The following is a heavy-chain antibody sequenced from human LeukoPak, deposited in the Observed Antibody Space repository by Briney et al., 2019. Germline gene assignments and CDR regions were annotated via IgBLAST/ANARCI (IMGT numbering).Heavy chain of an antibody. CDR2: INPNSGVT. J-gene: IGHJ4*02. Sequence: ASVKVSCKASGYTFTTYYMHWVRQAPGQGLEWMGRINPNSGVTNFAQKFQGRVTMTRDTSINTVYMQLSRLRSDDTAVYYCARWEGIWFGDGIDYWGQGTLVTVSS. D-gene: IGHD3-10*01. CDR3: ARWEGIWFGDGIDY. V-gene: IGHV1-2*06. CDR1: GYTFTTYY.